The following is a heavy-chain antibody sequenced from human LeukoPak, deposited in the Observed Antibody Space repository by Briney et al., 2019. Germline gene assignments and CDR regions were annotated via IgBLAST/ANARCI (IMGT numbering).Heavy chain of an antibody. Sequence: ASVKVSCKASGYTFTSYGISWVRQAPGQGLEWMGWISAYNGNTNYAQKLQGRVTMTTDTSTSTAYMELRSLRSDDTAVYYCARERSSWEKYYFDYWGQGTLVTASS. CDR2: ISAYNGNT. CDR3: ARERSSWEKYYFDY. CDR1: GYTFTSYG. D-gene: IGHD6-13*01. V-gene: IGHV1-18*01. J-gene: IGHJ4*02.